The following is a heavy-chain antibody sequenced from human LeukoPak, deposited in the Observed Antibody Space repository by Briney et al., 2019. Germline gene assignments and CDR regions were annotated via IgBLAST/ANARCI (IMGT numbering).Heavy chain of an antibody. CDR1: GGTFSSYA. V-gene: IGHV1-69*06. J-gene: IGHJ4*02. CDR3: ARYAGPIGDDQID. CDR2: IIPIFGTA. D-gene: IGHD1-1*01. Sequence: EASVKVSCKASGGTFSSYAISWVRQAPGQGLEWMGGIIPIFGTANYAQKFQGRVTITADKSTSTAYMELSSLRSEDTAVYYCARYAGPIGDDQIDWGQGTLVTVSS.